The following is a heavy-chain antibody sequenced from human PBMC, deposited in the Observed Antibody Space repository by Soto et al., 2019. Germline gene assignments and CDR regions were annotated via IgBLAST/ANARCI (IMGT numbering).Heavy chain of an antibody. J-gene: IGHJ3*02. CDR2: ISGSGGST. CDR1: GFTFISYA. V-gene: IGHV3-23*01. Sequence: GGSLRLSCAASGFTFISYAMSWVRQAPGKGLEWVSAISGSGGSTYYADSVKGRFTISRDNSKNTLYLQMNSLRAEDTAVYYCAKSGRGPYYDFWSGYYTEAFDIWGQGTMVTVSS. CDR3: AKSGRGPYYDFWSGYYTEAFDI. D-gene: IGHD3-3*01.